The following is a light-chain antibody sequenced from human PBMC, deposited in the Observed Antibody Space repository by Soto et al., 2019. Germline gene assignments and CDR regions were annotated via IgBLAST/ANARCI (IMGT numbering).Light chain of an antibody. CDR3: QQYYSYPWT. CDR1: QGISSY. J-gene: IGKJ1*01. Sequence: AIRMTQSPSSLSASTGDRVTITCRASQGISSYLAWYQQKPGKAPKILIYAASTLQSGVPSRFSGSGSGTDCTLTISCLQSEDVATYYCQQYYSYPWTLCQGTKVDIK. V-gene: IGKV1-8*01. CDR2: AAS.